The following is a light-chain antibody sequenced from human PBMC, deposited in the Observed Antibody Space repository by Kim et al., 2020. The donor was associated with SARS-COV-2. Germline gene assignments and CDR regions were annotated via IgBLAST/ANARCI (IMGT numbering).Light chain of an antibody. Sequence: PGGTVTLPLGASTGTVTSGLYPYWLQQKPGQVPRTLIYDTNNKQSRTPDRFSGSLLGGKAALTLSGAQPEDEADYFCSLSYNGVWVFGGGTQLTVL. J-gene: IGLJ3*02. V-gene: IGLV7-46*01. CDR2: DTN. CDR3: SLSYNGVWV. CDR1: TGTVTSGLY.